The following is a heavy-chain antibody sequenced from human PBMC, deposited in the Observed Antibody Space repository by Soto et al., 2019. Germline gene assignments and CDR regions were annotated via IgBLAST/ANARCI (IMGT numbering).Heavy chain of an antibody. J-gene: IGHJ5*02. CDR2: IYYSGST. Sequence: SETLSLTCTVSGGSISSSSYYWGWIRQPPGKGLEWIGSIYYSGSTYYNPSLKSRVTISVDTSKNQFSLKLSSVTAADTAVYYCAKIPGIAVAGTYVWNWFDPWGQGTLVTVSS. V-gene: IGHV4-39*01. D-gene: IGHD6-19*01. CDR1: GGSISSSSYY. CDR3: AKIPGIAVAGTYVWNWFDP.